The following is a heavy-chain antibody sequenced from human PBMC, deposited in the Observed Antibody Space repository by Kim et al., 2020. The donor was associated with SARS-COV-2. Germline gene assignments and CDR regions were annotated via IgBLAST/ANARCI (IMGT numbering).Heavy chain of an antibody. J-gene: IGHJ4*02. CDR3: ANFLWEGGRDY. V-gene: IGHV3-30*18. D-gene: IGHD1-26*01. CDR1: GFTFSSYG. CDR2: ISYDGSNK. Sequence: GGSLRLSCAASGFTFSSYGMHWVRQAPGKGLEWVAVISYDGSNKYYADSVKGRFTISRDNSKNTLYLQMNSLRAEDTAVYYCANFLWEGGRDYWGQGTLVTVSS.